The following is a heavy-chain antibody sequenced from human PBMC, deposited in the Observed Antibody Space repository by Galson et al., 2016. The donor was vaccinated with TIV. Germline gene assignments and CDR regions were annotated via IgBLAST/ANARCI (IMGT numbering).Heavy chain of an antibody. CDR3: ARDRNTYYFDIPFDY. CDR2: ITPINGDT. J-gene: IGHJ4*02. D-gene: IGHD3-9*01. V-gene: IGHV1-2*02. CDR1: GYMFTDYY. Sequence: SVKVSCKASGYMFTDYYIHWVRQAPGRGLEWMGWITPINGDTKYAQKFQGRVAMTRGKSISTAYLELTRVTTDDTAVYYCARDRNTYYFDIPFDYWGQGTLVTVSS.